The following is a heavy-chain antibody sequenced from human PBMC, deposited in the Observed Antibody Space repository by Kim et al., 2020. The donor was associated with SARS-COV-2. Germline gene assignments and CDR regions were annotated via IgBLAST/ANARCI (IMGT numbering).Heavy chain of an antibody. J-gene: IGHJ6*02. CDR3: AKDRGAAAGIGGMDV. V-gene: IGHV3-23*03. D-gene: IGHD6-13*01. Sequence: GTVEGRFTLSRDKAKNPLYLQRNSRRAEDTAVYYCAKDRGAAAGIGGMDVWGQGTTVTVSS.